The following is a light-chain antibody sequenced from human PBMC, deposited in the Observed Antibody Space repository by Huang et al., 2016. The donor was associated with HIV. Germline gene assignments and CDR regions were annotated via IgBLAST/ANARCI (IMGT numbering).Light chain of an antibody. CDR3: QQYGNSPLT. J-gene: IGKJ4*01. CDR2: GAT. Sequence: ETVLTQSPGILSLSPGERATLSCRASQRVSTDYLAWYQQKPGQAPRLLIYGATVRATGIPDRFSGSGSGTDFTLTINRLEPEDFALYYCQQYGNSPLTFGGGTEVEIK. V-gene: IGKV3-20*01. CDR1: QRVSTDY.